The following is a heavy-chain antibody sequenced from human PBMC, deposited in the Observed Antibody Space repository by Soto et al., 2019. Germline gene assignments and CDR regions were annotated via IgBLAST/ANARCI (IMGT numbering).Heavy chain of an antibody. Sequence: QVQLQESGPGVVKPSGTLSLTCAVSGGSVSSDYWWSWVRLPPGKGLEWIGEIYHSGRTNYNPPLKSRVTISLDKSKNQLSLILNSVTAADPAVYYCARDRPSYGRNFDYWGQGTLVTVSS. CDR1: GGSVSSDYW. D-gene: IGHD1-26*01. J-gene: IGHJ4*02. V-gene: IGHV4-4*02. CDR2: IYHSGRT. CDR3: ARDRPSYGRNFDY.